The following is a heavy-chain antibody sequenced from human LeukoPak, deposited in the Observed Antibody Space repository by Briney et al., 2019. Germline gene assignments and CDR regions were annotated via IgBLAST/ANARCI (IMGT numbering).Heavy chain of an antibody. V-gene: IGHV4-59*01. D-gene: IGHD5-18*01. CDR1: GGYPNSYY. CDR3: ARAVSEYTYGTRFDY. CDR2: LYYTGTT. Sequence: SETLSLTCSVSGGYPNSYYWSLIRQPPGKGLEWIGNLYYTGTTSYNPSLKSRVTISADTSKAQFSLNINSVTAADTAVYFCARAVSEYTYGTRFDYWGPGTLVAVSS. J-gene: IGHJ4*02.